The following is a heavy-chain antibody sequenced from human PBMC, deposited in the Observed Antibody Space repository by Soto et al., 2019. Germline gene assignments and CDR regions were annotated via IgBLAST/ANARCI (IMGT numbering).Heavy chain of an antibody. V-gene: IGHV1-69*06. D-gene: IGHD4-17*01. CDR3: ARDPLYGDYVTLGYFDL. J-gene: IGHJ2*01. Sequence: QVQLVQSGAEVKKPGSSVKVSCKASGGTFSSYAISWVRQAPGQGLEWMGGIIPIFGTANYAQKFQGRVTITAHKSTSTAYMELSSLRSEDTAVYYCARDPLYGDYVTLGYFDLWGRGTLVTVSS. CDR1: GGTFSSYA. CDR2: IIPIFGTA.